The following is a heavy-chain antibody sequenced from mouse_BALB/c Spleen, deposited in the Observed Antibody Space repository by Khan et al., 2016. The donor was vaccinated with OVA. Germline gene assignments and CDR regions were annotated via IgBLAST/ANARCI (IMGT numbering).Heavy chain of an antibody. CDR2: IYPGNGYT. CDR3: AAAYYRNYFDY. V-gene: IGHV1S134*01. CDR1: GFTFTSYG. D-gene: IGHD2-14*01. Sequence: IQLVQSGAELGRPGSSVKLSCKTSGFTFTSYGIKWVKQRPGQGLEWIGYIYPGNGYTVYNEKFQGKATLTSDTSASTAYMQFRSLTSEDSAIYFCAAAYYRNYFDYWGQGTTLTVSS. J-gene: IGHJ2*01.